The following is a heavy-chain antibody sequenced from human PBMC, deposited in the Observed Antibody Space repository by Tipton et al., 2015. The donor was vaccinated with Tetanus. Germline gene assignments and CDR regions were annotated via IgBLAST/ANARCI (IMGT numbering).Heavy chain of an antibody. Sequence: SLRLSCAASGFTFSSYAMSWVRQAPGKGLEWVSAISGSGGSTYYADSLKGRFIISRDNSQSSLFLQMNSLKAEDTALYYCAREESGGGFDYWGQGTLVTVSS. CDR2: ISGSGGST. CDR3: AREESGGGFDY. D-gene: IGHD3-16*01. CDR1: GFTFSSYA. J-gene: IGHJ4*02. V-gene: IGHV3-23*01.